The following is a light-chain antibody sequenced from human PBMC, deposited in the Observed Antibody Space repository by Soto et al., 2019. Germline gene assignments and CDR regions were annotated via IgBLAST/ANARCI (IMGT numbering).Light chain of an antibody. CDR1: QYISSY. Sequence: DIQMTQSPSSLSASVGDRVTITCRASQYISSYLNWYQQKPGKAPKVLIYAASTLQSGVPSRFSGSGSGTDFTLTISNLQPEHFATYYCQQSYSNVALTFGGGTKVEIK. CDR3: QQSYSNVALT. CDR2: AAS. J-gene: IGKJ4*01. V-gene: IGKV1-39*01.